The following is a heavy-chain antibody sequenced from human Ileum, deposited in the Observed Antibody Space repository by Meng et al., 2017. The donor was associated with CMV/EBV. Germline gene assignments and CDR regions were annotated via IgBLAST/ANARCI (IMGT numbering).Heavy chain of an antibody. Sequence: GFIFSRYAMHWVRQAPGKGLEWVATISYDGNNQKHNGDLVKGRFTISRDNSKNTLYLQMDSLRTDDTAVYYCVRDEYGDYVVATYFQHWGQGTLVPSPQ. CDR2: ISYDGNNQK. D-gene: IGHD4-17*01. CDR3: VRDEYGDYVVATYFQH. CDR1: GFIFSRYA. V-gene: IGHV3-30*03. J-gene: IGHJ1*01.